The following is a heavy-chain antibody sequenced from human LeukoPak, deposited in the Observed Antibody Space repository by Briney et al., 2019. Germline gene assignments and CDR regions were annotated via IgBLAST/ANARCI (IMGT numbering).Heavy chain of an antibody. CDR3: AEGDYSNSYNY. CDR2: PIFGTA. D-gene: IGHD4-17*01. Sequence: PIFGTANYAQKFQGRVTITTDESTSTACMELSSLRSEDTAVYYCAEGDYSNSYNYWGQGTLVTVSS. J-gene: IGHJ4*02. V-gene: IGHV1-69*05.